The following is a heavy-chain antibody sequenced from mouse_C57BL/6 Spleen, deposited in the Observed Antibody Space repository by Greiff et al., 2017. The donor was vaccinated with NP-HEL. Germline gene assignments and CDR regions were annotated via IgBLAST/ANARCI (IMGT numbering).Heavy chain of an antibody. CDR2: INPNNGGT. V-gene: IGHV1-22*01. CDR3: AREVTGAWFAY. Sequence: EVKLMESGPELVKPGASVKMSCKASGYTFTDYNMHWVKQSHGKSLEWIGYINPNNGGTSYNQKFKGKATLTVNKSSSTAYMELRSLTSEDSAVYYCAREVTGAWFAYWGQGTLVTVSA. CDR1: GYTFTDYN. D-gene: IGHD2-1*01. J-gene: IGHJ3*01.